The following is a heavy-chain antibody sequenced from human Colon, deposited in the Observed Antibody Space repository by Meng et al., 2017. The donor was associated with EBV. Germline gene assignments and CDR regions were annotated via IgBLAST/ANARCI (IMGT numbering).Heavy chain of an antibody. J-gene: IGHJ4*02. V-gene: IGHV4-30-4*01. D-gene: IGHD2-21*01. Sequence: VQVPESGHGLVDPSKPLSLTCTVSVGSMGSGNFYWSWIRQPPGKGLEWIGYIHHSGSAYYNPSLKSRVSISVDTSKNQFSLNLNSMTAADTAVYYCASFDHIPRRNYFDYWGQGTLVTVSS. CDR2: IHHSGSA. CDR3: ASFDHIPRRNYFDY. CDR1: VGSMGSGNFY.